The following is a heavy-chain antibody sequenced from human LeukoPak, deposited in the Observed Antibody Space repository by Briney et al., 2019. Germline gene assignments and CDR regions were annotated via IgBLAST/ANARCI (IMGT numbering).Heavy chain of an antibody. V-gene: IGHV5-51*01. D-gene: IGHD3-9*01. Sequence: GASLQISCKGSGYSFTSYWIGWVRQMPAKGLEWMGIIYPGDSDTRYSPSFQGQVTISADKSISTAYLQWSSLKASDTAMYYCARGPVYYDILTGLDYWGQGTLVTVSS. CDR2: IYPGDSDT. CDR1: GYSFTSYW. CDR3: ARGPVYYDILTGLDY. J-gene: IGHJ4*02.